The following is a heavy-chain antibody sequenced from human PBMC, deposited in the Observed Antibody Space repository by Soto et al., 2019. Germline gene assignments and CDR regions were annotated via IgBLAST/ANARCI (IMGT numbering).Heavy chain of an antibody. CDR2: ITSSRSSSYT. V-gene: IGHV3-11*06. CDR1: GFIFSDYY. J-gene: IGHJ4*02. D-gene: IGHD3-3*01. CDR3: ARGFNYDFWNGYFNSPYFDY. Sequence: GGSLRLSCAASGFIFSDYYMAWIRQAPGKGLEWVSYITSSRSSSYTNYADSMKGRFTISRDNAKNSLYLQMNSLRAEDTAVYYCARGFNYDFWNGYFNSPYFDYWGQGTLVTVSS.